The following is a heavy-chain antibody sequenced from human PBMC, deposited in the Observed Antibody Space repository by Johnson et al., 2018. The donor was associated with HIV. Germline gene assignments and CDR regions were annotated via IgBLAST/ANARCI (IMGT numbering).Heavy chain of an antibody. V-gene: IGHV3-30*04. CDR2: MSFDGSNK. CDR1: GFSFSSYA. J-gene: IGHJ3*02. D-gene: IGHD3-3*01. Sequence: QVQLVESGGGVVQPGRSLRLSCAASGFSFSSYAMHLVRQAPGKGLEWVALMSFDGSNKYYADSVKGRFTISRDNSKNTLYLQMNSLRTEDTAVYYCATEARGVHGTLRFLEWSDGFDIWGQGTMVTVSS. CDR3: ATEARGVHGTLRFLEWSDGFDI.